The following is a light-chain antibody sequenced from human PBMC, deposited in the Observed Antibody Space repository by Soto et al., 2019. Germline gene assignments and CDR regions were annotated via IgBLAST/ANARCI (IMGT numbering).Light chain of an antibody. CDR2: GAS. CDR1: RSVSSRY. V-gene: IGKV3-20*01. J-gene: IGKJ2*01. CDR3: QQYGSSPPYT. Sequence: EIVLTQSPGTLSLSPGERATLSCRSVSSRYLAWYQQKPGQAPRLLIYGASSRATGIPDRFSGSGSGTDFTLTISRLEPEDFAVYYCQQYGSSPPYTFGQGTKLEIK.